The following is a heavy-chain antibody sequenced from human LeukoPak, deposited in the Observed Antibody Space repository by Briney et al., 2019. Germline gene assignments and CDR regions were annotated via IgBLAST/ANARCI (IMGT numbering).Heavy chain of an antibody. CDR1: GFTFSTYW. V-gene: IGHV3-74*01. Sequence: GGSLRLSCAASGFTFSTYWMHWVRQAPGKWLVWVSRINSDGSSTTYADSVKGRFTISRDNAKNTLYLQMNSLRAEDTAVYYRARCPVTAPIFFDYWGQGTLVTVSS. CDR3: ARCPVTAPIFFDY. D-gene: IGHD2-21*02. CDR2: INSDGSST. J-gene: IGHJ4*02.